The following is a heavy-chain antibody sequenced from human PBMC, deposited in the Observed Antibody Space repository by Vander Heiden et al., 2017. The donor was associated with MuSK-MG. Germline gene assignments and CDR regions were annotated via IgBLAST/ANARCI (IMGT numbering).Heavy chain of an antibody. Sequence: EVQLVPSGAEVTKPGESLQISCQGSGYSFTSSCLGLVRQMPGKGLEWMGIIYPGDSDTRYSPSFQGQVTISADKSISTAYLQWSSLKASDTAMYYCARPHYGDYVGFDYWGQGTLVTVSS. D-gene: IGHD4-17*01. V-gene: IGHV5-51*01. CDR3: ARPHYGDYVGFDY. J-gene: IGHJ4*02. CDR1: GYSFTSSC. CDR2: IYPGDSDT.